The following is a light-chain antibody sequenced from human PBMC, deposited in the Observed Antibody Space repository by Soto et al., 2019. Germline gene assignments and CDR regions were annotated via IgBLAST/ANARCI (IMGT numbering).Light chain of an antibody. J-gene: IGKJ1*01. CDR1: QYINNY. CDR3: QQANSFPWT. CDR2: AAS. Sequence: DIQMTQSPSSLSTSVGDRVTITCRASQYINNYLKWYQQKPGKAPKLLIYAASSLQSGVPSRFSGSGSGTDFTLTISSLQPEDFATYYCQQANSFPWTFGQGTKVEIK. V-gene: IGKV1-12*01.